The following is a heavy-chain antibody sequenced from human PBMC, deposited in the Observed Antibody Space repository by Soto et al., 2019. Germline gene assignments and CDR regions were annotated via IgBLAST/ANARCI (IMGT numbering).Heavy chain of an antibody. CDR3: AKDPIAVAGTFDY. J-gene: IGHJ4*02. Sequence: GGSLRLSCAASRFTFSSYAMSWVRQAPGKGLEWVSGISGSGGGTYYADSVKGRFTISRDNSKNTLYLQMNSLRAEDTAVYYCAKDPIAVAGTFDYWGQGTLVTVSS. CDR2: ISGSGGGT. V-gene: IGHV3-23*01. D-gene: IGHD6-19*01. CDR1: RFTFSSYA.